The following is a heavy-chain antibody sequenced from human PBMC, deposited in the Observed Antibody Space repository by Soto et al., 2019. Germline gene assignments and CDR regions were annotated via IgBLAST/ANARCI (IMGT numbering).Heavy chain of an antibody. CDR2: IGLSGGAT. V-gene: IGHV3-23*01. CDR3: ARVAYSRGWIFDY. CDR1: GFSFSNNV. J-gene: IGHJ4*02. D-gene: IGHD6-19*01. Sequence: EVQLLESGGGLVQPGGSLKLSCAVSGFSFSNNVIGWVRQTPGRGLEWVTSIGLSGGATIYADSVRGRFTISRDNSKKTVNLELNSLRAEDTAVYFCARVAYSRGWIFDYWGQGTLVTVSS.